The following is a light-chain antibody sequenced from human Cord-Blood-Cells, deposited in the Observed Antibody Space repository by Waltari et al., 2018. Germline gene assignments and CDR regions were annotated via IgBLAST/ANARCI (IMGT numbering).Light chain of an antibody. J-gene: IGLJ3*02. CDR3: SSYTSSSTWV. CDR2: DVS. CDR1: SSDVGGYNY. V-gene: IGLV2-14*03. Sequence: QSALTQPASVSWSPGQSITISCTGTSSDVGGYNYVSRYQQHPGKAPKLRIYDVSNRPSGVSNRFSGSKSGNTASLTISGLQAEDEADYYYSSYTSSSTWVFGGGTKLTVL.